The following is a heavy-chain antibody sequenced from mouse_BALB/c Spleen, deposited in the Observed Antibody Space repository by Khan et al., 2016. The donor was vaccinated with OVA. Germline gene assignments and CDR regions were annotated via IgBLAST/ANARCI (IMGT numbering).Heavy chain of an antibody. D-gene: IGHD2-3*01. V-gene: IGHV3-2*02. CDR3: ARDGSRYNYAMDY. CDR2: ISSSGST. J-gene: IGHJ4*01. CDR1: GYSITSDYA. Sequence: VQLKQSGPGLVKPSQSLSLTCTVTGYSITSDYAWNWIRQFPGNKPEWMGYISSSGSTNYNPALKSRISITRDTSKNQFFLQLNSVTTEDTATYYCARDGSRYNYAMDYWGQGTSVTVSS.